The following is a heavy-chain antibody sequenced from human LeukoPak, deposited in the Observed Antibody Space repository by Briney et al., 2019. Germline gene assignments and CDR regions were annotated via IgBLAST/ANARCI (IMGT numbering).Heavy chain of an antibody. J-gene: IGHJ5*02. CDR1: GFTFDDFA. D-gene: IGHD2-8*02. CDR2: ISWNSGSI. Sequence: GGSLRLSCAASGFTFDDFAMHWVRQAPGKGLEWVSGISWNSGSIGYADSVKGRFTISRDNAKNSLYLQMNSLRAEDTALYYCAKGASWDGGVSGAWGQGTLVTVSS. CDR3: AKGASWDGGVSGA. V-gene: IGHV3-9*01.